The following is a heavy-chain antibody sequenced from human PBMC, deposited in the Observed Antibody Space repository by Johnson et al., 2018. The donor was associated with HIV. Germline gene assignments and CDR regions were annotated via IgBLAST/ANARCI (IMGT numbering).Heavy chain of an antibody. Sequence: QVQLVESGGGVVQPGRSLRLSCAASGFTFSSYAMHWVRQAPGKGLEWVAVISYDGSNKYYADSVKGRFTISRDKSKNTLYLQMNSLRAEDTAVYYCAREGNYAAFDIWGQGTMVTVSS. CDR3: AREGNYAAFDI. V-gene: IGHV3-30*04. J-gene: IGHJ3*02. D-gene: IGHD4-11*01. CDR1: GFTFSSYA. CDR2: ISYDGSNK.